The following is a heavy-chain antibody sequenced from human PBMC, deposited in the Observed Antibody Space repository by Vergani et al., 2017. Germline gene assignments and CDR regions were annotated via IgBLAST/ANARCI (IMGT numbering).Heavy chain of an antibody. CDR2: IKSKTDGGTT. Sequence: EVQLVESGGGLVKPGGSLRLSCAASGFTFSNAWMSWVRQAPGKGLEWVGRIKSKTDGGTTDYAAPVKGRFTISRDNSKNTLYLQMNSLRAEDTAVYYCAKRRDTARYYYYGMDVWGQGTTVTVSS. V-gene: IGHV3-15*01. D-gene: IGHD5-18*01. CDR3: AKRRDTARYYYYGMDV. CDR1: GFTFSNAW. J-gene: IGHJ6*02.